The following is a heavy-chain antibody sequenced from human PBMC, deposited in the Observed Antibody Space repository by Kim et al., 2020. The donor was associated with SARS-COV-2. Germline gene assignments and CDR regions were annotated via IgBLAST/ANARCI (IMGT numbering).Heavy chain of an antibody. J-gene: IGHJ6*03. V-gene: IGHV1-3*01. CDR2: MNADSGNT. CDR3: ARVLSTTSCDVVKNYYYYYMDV. Sequence: ASVKVSCKASGYTFTSYDMHWVRQAPGQRLEWMGWMNADSGNTKYSQKFQGRVTITRDTSANTAYMELSSLRSEDTAVYYCARVLSTTSCDVVKNYYYYYMDVWGKGTTVTVSS. D-gene: IGHD3-3*01. CDR1: GYTFTSYD.